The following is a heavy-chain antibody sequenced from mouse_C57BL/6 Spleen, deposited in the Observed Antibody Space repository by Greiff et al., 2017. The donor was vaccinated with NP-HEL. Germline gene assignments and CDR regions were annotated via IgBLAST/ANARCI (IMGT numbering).Heavy chain of an antibody. CDR1: GYTFTDYY. J-gene: IGHJ1*03. CDR3: ARYYSNFYWYFDV. D-gene: IGHD2-5*01. CDR2: INPYNGGT. Sequence: VQLQQSGPVLVKPGASVKMSCKASGYTFTDYYMNWVKQSHGKSLEWIGVINPYNGGTSYNQKFKGKATLTVDKSSSTAYMELNSLTSEDSAVYYCARYYSNFYWYFDVWGTGTTVTVSS. V-gene: IGHV1-19*01.